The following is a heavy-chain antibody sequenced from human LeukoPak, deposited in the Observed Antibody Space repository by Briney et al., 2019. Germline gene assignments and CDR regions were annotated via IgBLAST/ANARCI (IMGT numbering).Heavy chain of an antibody. D-gene: IGHD1/OR15-1a*01. CDR3: ATTSWPGATETIGAFDI. Sequence: PGGSLRLSCAASGFTFSSYAMSWVRQAPGKGLEWVPAISGSGGSTYYADSGKGRFTISRDNSKNTLYLQMNSLRAEDTAVYYCATTSWPGATETIGAFDIWGQGTMVTVSS. CDR1: GFTFSSYA. CDR2: ISGSGGST. J-gene: IGHJ3*02. V-gene: IGHV3-23*01.